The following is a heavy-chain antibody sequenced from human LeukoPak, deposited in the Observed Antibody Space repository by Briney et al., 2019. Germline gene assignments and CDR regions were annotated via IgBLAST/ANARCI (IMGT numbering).Heavy chain of an antibody. J-gene: IGHJ4*02. CDR3: ARAYYYDSSGYYYGY. V-gene: IGHV5-51*01. CDR2: IYPGDSDT. Sequence: GESLKISCKGSGYSLTSYWIGWVRQMPGKGLEWMGIIYPGDSDTRYSPSFQGQVTISADKSISTAYLQWSSLKASDTAMYYCARAYYYDSSGYYYGYWGQGTLVTVS. D-gene: IGHD3-22*01. CDR1: GYSLTSYW.